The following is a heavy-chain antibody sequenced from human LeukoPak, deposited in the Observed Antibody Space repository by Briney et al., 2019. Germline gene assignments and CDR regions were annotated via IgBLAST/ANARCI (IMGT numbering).Heavy chain of an antibody. CDR1: GFTFSSYS. D-gene: IGHD2-21*02. CDR2: ISSSSSYI. Sequence: GGSLRLSCVASGFTFSSYSMNWVRQAPGKGLEWVSSISSSSSYIYYADSVKGRFTISRDNTKNSLYLQMNSLRAQDTAVYYCARVVTAISLDYWGQGTLVTVSS. V-gene: IGHV3-21*01. CDR3: ARVVTAISLDY. J-gene: IGHJ4*02.